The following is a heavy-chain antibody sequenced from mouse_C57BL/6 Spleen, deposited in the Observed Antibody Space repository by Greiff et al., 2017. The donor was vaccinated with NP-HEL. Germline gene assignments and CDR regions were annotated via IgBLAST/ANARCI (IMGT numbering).Heavy chain of an antibody. CDR1: GYTFTSYW. V-gene: IGHV1S81*02. Sequence: QVQLQQPGAELVKPRASVKLSCKASGYTFTSYWMHWVKQRPGQGLEWIGEINPSNGRTNYNEKFKSKATLTVDKSSSTAYMQLSSPTSEDSAVYYCARVITRDYWGQGTTLTVSS. J-gene: IGHJ2*01. CDR3: ARVITRDY. D-gene: IGHD6-1*01. CDR2: INPSNGRT.